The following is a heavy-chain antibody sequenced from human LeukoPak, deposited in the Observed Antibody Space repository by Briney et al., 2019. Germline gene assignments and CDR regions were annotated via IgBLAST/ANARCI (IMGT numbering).Heavy chain of an antibody. CDR2: IIPIFGIA. CDR1: GGTFSSYA. CDR3: ARDSSGWYLWFDP. V-gene: IGHV1-69*04. D-gene: IGHD6-19*01. Sequence: SVMVSCKASGGTFSSYAISWVRQAPGQGLEWMGRIIPIFGIANYAQKFQGRVTITADKSTSTAYMELSSLRSEDTAVYYCARDSSGWYLWFDPWGQGTLVTVSS. J-gene: IGHJ5*02.